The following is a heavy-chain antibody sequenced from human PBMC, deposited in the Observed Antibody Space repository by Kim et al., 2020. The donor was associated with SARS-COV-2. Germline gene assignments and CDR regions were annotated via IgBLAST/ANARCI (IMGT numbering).Heavy chain of an antibody. CDR3: ARDNSSSWYYYGMDV. V-gene: IGHV3-48*02. D-gene: IGHD6-13*01. J-gene: IGHJ6*02. Sequence: DSVKGRFTISRDNAKNSLYLQMNSLRDEDTAVYYCARDNSSSWYYYGMDVWGQGTTVTVSS.